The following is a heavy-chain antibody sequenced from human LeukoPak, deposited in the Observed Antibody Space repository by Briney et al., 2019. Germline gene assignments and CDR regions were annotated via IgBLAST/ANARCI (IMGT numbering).Heavy chain of an antibody. J-gene: IGHJ4*02. Sequence: ASVKVSCKASGGTFSSYAISWVRQAPGKGLEWMGGFDPEDGETIYAQKFQGRVTMTEDTSTDTAYMELSSLRSEDTAVYYCATVETTVTTFDYWGQGTLVTVSS. D-gene: IGHD4-17*01. V-gene: IGHV1-24*01. CDR2: FDPEDGET. CDR3: ATVETTVTTFDY. CDR1: GGTFSSYA.